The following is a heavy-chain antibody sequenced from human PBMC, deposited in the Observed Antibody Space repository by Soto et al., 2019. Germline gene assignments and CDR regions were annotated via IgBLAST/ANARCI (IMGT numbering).Heavy chain of an antibody. CDR1: GYTFTGYY. CDR3: ARGCGPGGGSSTSCPSTHLGWDAFDI. CDR2: INPNSGGT. Sequence: ASVKVSCKASGYTFTGYYMHWVRQAPGQGLEWMGWINPNSGGTNYAQKFQGWVTMTRETSISTAYMELSRLRSDDTAVYYCARGCGPGGGSSTSCPSTHLGWDAFDIWGQGTMVTVSS. D-gene: IGHD2-2*01. J-gene: IGHJ3*02. V-gene: IGHV1-2*04.